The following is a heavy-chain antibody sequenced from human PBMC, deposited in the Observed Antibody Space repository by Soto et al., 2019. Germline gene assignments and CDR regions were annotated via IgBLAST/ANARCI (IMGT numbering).Heavy chain of an antibody. CDR3: ARGYSSSWYYFDC. Sequence: ASVKVSCKASGYTFTSYAMHWVRQAPGQRLEWMGWINAGNGNTKYSQKFQGRVTITRDTSASTAYMELSSLRSEDTAVYYCARGYSSSWYYFDCWGQGTLVTVS. CDR2: INAGNGNT. V-gene: IGHV1-3*01. J-gene: IGHJ4*02. D-gene: IGHD6-13*01. CDR1: GYTFTSYA.